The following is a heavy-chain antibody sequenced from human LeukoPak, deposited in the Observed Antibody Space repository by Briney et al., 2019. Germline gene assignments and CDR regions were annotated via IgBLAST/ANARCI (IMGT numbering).Heavy chain of an antibody. D-gene: IGHD2-21*02. CDR3: ARCDLYYFDY. Sequence: SETLSLTCTVSGGSISSYYWSWIRRPAGMGLEWIGRMYTSGSTNHNPSLKSRVTMSVDTSKNQFSLKLTSVTAADTAVYYCARCDLYYFDYWGQGTLVTVSS. V-gene: IGHV4-4*07. J-gene: IGHJ4*02. CDR1: GGSISSYY. CDR2: MYTSGST.